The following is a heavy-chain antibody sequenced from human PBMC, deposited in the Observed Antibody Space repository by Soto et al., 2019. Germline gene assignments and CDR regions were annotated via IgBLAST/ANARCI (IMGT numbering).Heavy chain of an antibody. D-gene: IGHD2-2*01. V-gene: IGHV3-48*01. CDR1: GFTFSSYS. J-gene: IGHJ6*03. Sequence: WGSLRLSCAASGFTFSSYSMNWVRQAPGKGLEWVSYISSSSSTIYYADSVKGRFTISRDNAKNSLYLQMNSLRAEDTAVYYCARDDADTYYYYYMDVWGKGTTVTVSS. CDR3: ARDDADTYYYYYMDV. CDR2: ISSSSSTI.